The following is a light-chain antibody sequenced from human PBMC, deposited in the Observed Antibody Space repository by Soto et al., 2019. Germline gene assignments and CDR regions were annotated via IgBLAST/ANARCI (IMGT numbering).Light chain of an antibody. CDR2: RIY. V-gene: IGKV3-20*01. CDR3: QQYDNFPQT. Sequence: ETLFTRSPGTLSLSPGERGTLSCRTSESLGRNYLACYQQKPGQAPRLLIHRIYIRSACIPDRFTGSASVTDSTVTLRSLEPEDFAVSYCQQYDNFPQTFGQGTKVDIK. J-gene: IGKJ1*01. CDR1: ESLGRNY.